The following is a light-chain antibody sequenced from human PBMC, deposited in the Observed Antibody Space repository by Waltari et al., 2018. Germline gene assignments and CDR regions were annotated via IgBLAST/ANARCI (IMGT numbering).Light chain of an antibody. CDR2: YDT. CDR1: NIGCRS. CDR3: QVWDSRRQQVL. V-gene: IGLV3-21*04. J-gene: IGLJ2*01. Sequence: SYVLTQPPSVSVAPGQTATIPCEVNNIGCRSVHWSQQRSGPAPLVVIYYDTDRPSGIPERFSGSYSGNTATLTISSVEAGDEADYYCQVWDSRRQQVLFGGGTKLTVL.